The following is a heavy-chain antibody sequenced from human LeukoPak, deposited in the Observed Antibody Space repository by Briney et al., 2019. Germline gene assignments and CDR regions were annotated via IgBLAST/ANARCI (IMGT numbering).Heavy chain of an antibody. V-gene: IGHV3-21*01. Sequence: GGSLRLSCAASGFTFSSSSMNWVRQAPGKGLEWVSSISSSSTYIYYADLVKGRFTISRDNAKNSLYLRMSSLRAEDTAVYYCASDKGGSGWSYYFDFWGQGTLVTVSS. CDR2: ISSSSTYI. CDR3: ASDKGGSGWSYYFDF. CDR1: GFTFSSSS. J-gene: IGHJ4*02. D-gene: IGHD6-19*01.